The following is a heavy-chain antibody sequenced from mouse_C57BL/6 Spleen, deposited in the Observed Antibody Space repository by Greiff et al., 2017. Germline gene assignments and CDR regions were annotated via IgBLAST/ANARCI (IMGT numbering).Heavy chain of an antibody. CDR1: GFTFSDYG. J-gene: IGHJ4*01. CDR3: ARPPYYGSSYALDY. V-gene: IGHV5-17*01. D-gene: IGHD1-1*01. CDR2: ISSGSSTI. Sequence: EVQRVESGGGLVKPGGSLKLSCAASGFTFSDYGMHWVRQAPEKGLEWVAYISSGSSTIYYADTVKGRFTISRDNAKNTLFLQMTSLRSEDTAMYYCARPPYYGSSYALDYLGQGTPVTGSP.